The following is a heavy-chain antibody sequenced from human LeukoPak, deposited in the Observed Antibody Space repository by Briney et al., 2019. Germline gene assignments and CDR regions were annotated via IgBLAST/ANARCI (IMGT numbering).Heavy chain of an antibody. V-gene: IGHV1-8*02. CDR2: MNPNSGNT. D-gene: IGHD4-11*01. CDR1: GYTFTSYG. J-gene: IGHJ6*03. CDR3: ARVIQLDYYYYYYMDV. Sequence: ASVKVSCKASGYTFTSYGISWVRQAPGQGLEWMGWMNPNSGNTGYAQKFQGRVTMTRNTSISTAYMELSSLRSEDTAVYYCARVIQLDYYYYYYMDVWGKGTTVTVSS.